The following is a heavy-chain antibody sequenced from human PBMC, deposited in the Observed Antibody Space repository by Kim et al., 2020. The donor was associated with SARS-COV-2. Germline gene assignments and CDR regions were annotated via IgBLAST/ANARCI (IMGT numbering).Heavy chain of an antibody. D-gene: IGHD6-13*01. CDR1: GFTFSSYG. V-gene: IGHV3-30*18. Sequence: LSLTCAASGFTFSSYGMHWVRQAPGKGLEWVAVISYDGSNKYYADSVKGRFTISRDNSKNTLYLQMNSLRAEDTAVYYCAKDKSRNQQLVRGLYFQHWGQGTLVTVSS. CDR2: ISYDGSNK. CDR3: AKDKSRNQQLVRGLYFQH. J-gene: IGHJ1*01.